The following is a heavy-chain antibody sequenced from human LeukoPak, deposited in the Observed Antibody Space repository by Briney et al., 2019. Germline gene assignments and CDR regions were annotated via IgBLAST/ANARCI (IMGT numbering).Heavy chain of an antibody. CDR1: GGSISSYY. Sequence: SETLSLTCTVSGGSISSYYWSWIRQPAGKGLEWIGRIYTSGSTNYNPSLKSRVTMSVDTSKNQFSLKLSSVTAADTAVYYCASSYDIAVAGYYFDYWAREPWSPSPQ. J-gene: IGHJ4*02. CDR2: IYTSGST. V-gene: IGHV4-4*07. D-gene: IGHD6-19*01. CDR3: ASSYDIAVAGYYFDY.